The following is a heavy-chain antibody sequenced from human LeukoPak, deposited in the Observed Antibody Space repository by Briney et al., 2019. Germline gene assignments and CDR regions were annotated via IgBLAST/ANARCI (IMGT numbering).Heavy chain of an antibody. Sequence: PSETLSLTCTVSGGSISSSSYYWGWIRQPPGKGLEWIGSIYHSGSTYYNPSLKSRVTISVDRSKNQFSLKLSSVTAADTAVYYCARAWIAARRRYFDYWGQGTLVTVSS. CDR1: GGSISSSSYY. V-gene: IGHV4-39*07. D-gene: IGHD6-6*01. CDR2: IYHSGST. CDR3: ARAWIAARRRYFDY. J-gene: IGHJ4*02.